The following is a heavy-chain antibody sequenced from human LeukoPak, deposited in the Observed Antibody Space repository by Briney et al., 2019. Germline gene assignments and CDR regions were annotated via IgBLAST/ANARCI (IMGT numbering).Heavy chain of an antibody. CDR3: ARAQTTNQYSSSGDAFDI. CDR2: IGTAGDT. Sequence: GGSLRLSCAASGFTFSSYDMHWVRQAKGKGLEWVSAIGTAGDTYYPGSVKGRFTISRENAKNSLYLQMNSLRAGDTAVYYCARAQTTNQYSSSGDAFDIWGQGTMVTVSS. D-gene: IGHD6-13*01. V-gene: IGHV3-13*01. CDR1: GFTFSSYD. J-gene: IGHJ3*02.